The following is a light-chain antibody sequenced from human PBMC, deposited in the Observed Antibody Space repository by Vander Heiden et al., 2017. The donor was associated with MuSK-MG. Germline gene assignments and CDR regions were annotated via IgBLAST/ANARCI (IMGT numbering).Light chain of an antibody. V-gene: IGLV3-1*01. J-gene: IGLJ2*01. CDR2: QDT. CDR1: KLGDKY. Sequence: SYEVTQPPSVSVSPGQTGCVTCSGDKLGDKYVSWCQQKPGQSPDLVLYQDTKRPSGVPERFSGSNSGNTATMTISGTQAMDGADYYCQAWDSSTARVVFGGGTKLTVL. CDR3: QAWDSSTARVV.